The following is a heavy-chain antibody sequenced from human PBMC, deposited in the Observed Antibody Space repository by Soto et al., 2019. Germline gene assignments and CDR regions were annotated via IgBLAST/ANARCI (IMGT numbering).Heavy chain of an antibody. CDR1: GSTFSSYW. V-gene: IGHV3-7*03. Sequence: PGGSLRLSCAASGSTFSSYWMSWVRQAPGKGLEWVANIKQDGSEKYYVDSVKGRFTISRDNAKNSLYLQMNSLRAEDTAVYYCGRDTYYDGSGYHSGGVDFWGQGTMVTVSS. D-gene: IGHD3-22*01. CDR3: GRDTYYDGSGYHSGGVDF. CDR2: IKQDGSEK. J-gene: IGHJ4*02.